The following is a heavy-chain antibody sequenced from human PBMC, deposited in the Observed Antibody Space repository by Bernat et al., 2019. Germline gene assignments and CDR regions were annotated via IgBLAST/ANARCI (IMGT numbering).Heavy chain of an antibody. J-gene: IGHJ6*03. D-gene: IGHD6-13*01. Sequence: EVQLVESGGGLVQPGGSLRLSCAASGFTFSSYSMNWVRQAPGKGLEWVSYISSSSSTIYYADYVKGRFTISRDNAKNSLYLQMNSLRDEDTAVYYCAKAYSSSWYAYPSYYYYYMDVWGKGTTVTVSS. CDR3: AKAYSSSWYAYPSYYYYYMDV. V-gene: IGHV3-48*02. CDR1: GFTFSSYS. CDR2: ISSSSSTI.